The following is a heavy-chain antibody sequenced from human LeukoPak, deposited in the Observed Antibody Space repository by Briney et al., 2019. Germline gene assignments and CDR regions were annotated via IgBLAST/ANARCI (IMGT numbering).Heavy chain of an antibody. D-gene: IGHD1-26*01. CDR2: ISGSGGST. CDR3: ATERGPIVGVTNAFDI. Sequence: PGGSLRLSCAASGFTFSNYAMTWVRQAPGKGLEWVSAISGSGGSTYYADSVKGRFTISRDNSKNTLYVQMNSLRAEDTAVYYCATERGPIVGVTNAFDIWGQGTMVTVSS. V-gene: IGHV3-23*01. J-gene: IGHJ3*02. CDR1: GFTFSNYA.